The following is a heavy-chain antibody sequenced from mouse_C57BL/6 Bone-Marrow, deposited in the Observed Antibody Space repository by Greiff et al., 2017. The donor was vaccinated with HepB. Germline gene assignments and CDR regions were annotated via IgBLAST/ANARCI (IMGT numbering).Heavy chain of an antibody. V-gene: IGHV1-85*01. CDR3: ARRGYDYGAWFAY. D-gene: IGHD2-4*01. Sequence: QVQLKESGPELVKPGASVKLSCKASGYTFTSYDINWVKQRPGQGLEWIGWIYPRAGSTKYNEKFKGKATLTVDTSSSTAYMELHSLTSEDSAVYFCARRGYDYGAWFAYWGQGTLVTVSA. J-gene: IGHJ3*01. CDR2: IYPRAGST. CDR1: GYTFTSYD.